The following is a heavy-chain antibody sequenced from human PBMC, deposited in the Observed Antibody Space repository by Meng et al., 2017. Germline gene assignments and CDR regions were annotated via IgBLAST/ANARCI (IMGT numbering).Heavy chain of an antibody. J-gene: IGHJ4*02. CDR2: INPNSGGT. Sequence: ASVKVSCKASGYTFTGYYMHWVRQAPGQGLEWMGRINPNSGGTNYAQKFQGRVTMTRDTSISTAYMELSRLRSDDTAVYYCARSWVGAIRGGDYWGQGTQVTVSS. CDR1: GYTFTGYY. V-gene: IGHV1-2*06. D-gene: IGHD1-26*01. CDR3: ARSWVGAIRGGDY.